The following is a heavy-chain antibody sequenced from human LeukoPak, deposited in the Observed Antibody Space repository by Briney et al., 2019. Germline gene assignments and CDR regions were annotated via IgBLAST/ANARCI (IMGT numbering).Heavy chain of an antibody. CDR3: LSGTSFFDY. D-gene: IGHD3-10*01. CDR2: IRSKAYGGTT. J-gene: IGHJ4*02. Sequence: PGGSLRLSCTASGVTFGDYAMSWVRQAPGKGLEWVGFIRSKAYGGTTEYAASVKGRLTISRDDSKSIAYLQMNSLKTEDTAVYYCLSGTSFFDYWGQGTLVTVSS. CDR1: GVTFGDYA. V-gene: IGHV3-49*04.